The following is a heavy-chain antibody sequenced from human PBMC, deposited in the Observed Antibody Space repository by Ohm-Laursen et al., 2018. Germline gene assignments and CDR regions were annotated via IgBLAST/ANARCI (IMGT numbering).Heavy chain of an antibody. CDR1: GFTFSSYW. V-gene: IGHV3-7*01. CDR3: ARDSFNYYDALDY. Sequence: GSLRLSCTASGFTFSSYWMTWVRQASGKGLEWVANIKEDGSVKQYVDSVKGRFTISRDNAKNTLYLQMNSLRAEDTAVYYCARDSFNYYDALDYWGQGTLVTVSS. D-gene: IGHD3-22*01. J-gene: IGHJ4*02. CDR2: IKEDGSVK.